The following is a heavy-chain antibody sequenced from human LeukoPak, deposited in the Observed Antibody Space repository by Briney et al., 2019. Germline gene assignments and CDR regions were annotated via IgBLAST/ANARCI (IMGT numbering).Heavy chain of an antibody. Sequence: GTSVKVSCKASGYTFTSYAMNWVRQAPGQGLEWMGIINPSDGSTSYAQKFQGRVTMTRDMSTSTVYMELSSLRSEDTAVYYCARDRTVTTVGPPDYWGPGTLVTVSS. CDR1: GYTFTSYA. D-gene: IGHD4-17*01. CDR2: INPSDGST. V-gene: IGHV1-46*01. CDR3: ARDRTVTTVGPPDY. J-gene: IGHJ4*02.